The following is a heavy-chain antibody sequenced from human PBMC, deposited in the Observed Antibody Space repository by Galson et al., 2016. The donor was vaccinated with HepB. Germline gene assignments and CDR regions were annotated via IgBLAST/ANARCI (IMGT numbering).Heavy chain of an antibody. Sequence: FLRLSCAASGFTFSNFAMHWVRQAPGKGLEWVAVIWYDGTSKYYVDSVKGRFTISRDNSKNTLNLQMNSLRAEDTAVYYCAKVATPNRNYENWFDSWGQGTLVTVSS. CDR1: GFTFSNFA. D-gene: IGHD4-11*01. CDR2: IWYDGTSK. J-gene: IGHJ5*01. V-gene: IGHV3-33*06. CDR3: AKVATPNRNYENWFDS.